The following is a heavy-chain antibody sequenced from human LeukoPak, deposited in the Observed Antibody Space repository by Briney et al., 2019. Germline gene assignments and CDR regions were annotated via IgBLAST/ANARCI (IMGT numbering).Heavy chain of an antibody. CDR2: IYTSGTS. CDR1: GGSISSYY. J-gene: IGHJ4*02. Sequence: SETLSLTCTVSGGSISSYYWSWIRQPAGKGLEWIGRIYTSGTSNYNPSLKSRVTISVDTSKNQFSLKLSSVTAADTAVYYCARHAPALGFDYWGQGTLVTVSS. CDR3: ARHAPALGFDY. D-gene: IGHD7-27*01. V-gene: IGHV4-4*07.